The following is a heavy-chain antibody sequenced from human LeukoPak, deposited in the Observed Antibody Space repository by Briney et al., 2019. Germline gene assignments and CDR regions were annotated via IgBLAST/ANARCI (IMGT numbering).Heavy chain of an antibody. CDR2: INHSGST. D-gene: IGHD1-14*01. J-gene: IGHJ6*02. Sequence: PSETLSLTCAVYGGSFSGYYWSWIRQPPGKGLEWIGEINHSGSTNYNPSLKSRVTISVDTSKNQFSLKLNSVTAADTAVYYCEGGNPYYYYGMDVWGQGTTVTVSS. V-gene: IGHV4-34*01. CDR3: EGGNPYYYYGMDV. CDR1: GGSFSGYY.